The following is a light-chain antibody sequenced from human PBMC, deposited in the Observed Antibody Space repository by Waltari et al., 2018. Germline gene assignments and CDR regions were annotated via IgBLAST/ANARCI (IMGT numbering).Light chain of an antibody. Sequence: IVLTQSPVTLSLSPGERTTLSCKASERVSHYLVWYQQKPGQAPRLLSYDALKRATGIPVRFSGSGSGTDFTLTISSLEPEDFAVYYCQQGYKRRTFGGGTNVEIK. J-gene: IGKJ4*01. CDR1: ERVSHY. CDR2: DAL. CDR3: QQGYKRRT. V-gene: IGKV3-11*01.